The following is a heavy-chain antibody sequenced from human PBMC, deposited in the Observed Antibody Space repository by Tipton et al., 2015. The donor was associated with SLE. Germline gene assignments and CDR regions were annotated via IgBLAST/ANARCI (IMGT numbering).Heavy chain of an antibody. Sequence: LRLSCTVSGGSISSYYWSWIRQPPGKGLEWIGYIYYSGSTNYNPSLKSRVTISVDTSKNQFSLKLSSVTAADTAVYYCARMGGYSSSWKGPFDYWGQGTLVTVSS. J-gene: IGHJ4*02. D-gene: IGHD6-6*01. CDR3: ARMGGYSSSWKGPFDY. CDR1: GGSISSYY. CDR2: IYYSGST. V-gene: IGHV4-59*01.